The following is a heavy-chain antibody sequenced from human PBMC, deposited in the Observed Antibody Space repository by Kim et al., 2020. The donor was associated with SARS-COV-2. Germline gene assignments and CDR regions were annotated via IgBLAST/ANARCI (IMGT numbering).Heavy chain of an antibody. CDR2: TSCDGGTT. D-gene: IGHD6-13*01. Sequence: GGSLRLSCAASGFTLSDFATTWVRQAPGRGLEWVAGTSCDGGTTYYAGSVKGRFTISRDNSKNTLYLQMNSLRVDDTAVYYCAKDRAGISSAGYLDYWGQGTLVTVPS. J-gene: IGHJ4*02. CDR3: AKDRAGISSAGYLDY. V-gene: IGHV3-23*01. CDR1: GFTLSDFA.